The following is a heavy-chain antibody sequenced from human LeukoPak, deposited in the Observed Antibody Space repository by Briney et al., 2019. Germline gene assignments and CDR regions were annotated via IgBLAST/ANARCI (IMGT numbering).Heavy chain of an antibody. V-gene: IGHV3-7*01. Sequence: PGGPLRFSWPGLGFSFSPSWMGGAGRAQGKGLDGWANIKQDGSEKHYVDSVKGRFTISRDNAKNSLFLLMNSLRAEDTAVYYCARGYCSGGICYNFPDAFDIWGRGTLVSVSS. CDR2: IKQDGSEK. D-gene: IGHD2-8*02. J-gene: IGHJ3*02. CDR1: GFSFSPSW. CDR3: ARGYCSGGICYNFPDAFDI.